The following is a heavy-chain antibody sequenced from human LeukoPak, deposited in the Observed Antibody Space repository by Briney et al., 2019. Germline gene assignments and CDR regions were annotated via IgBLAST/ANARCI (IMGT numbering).Heavy chain of an antibody. J-gene: IGHJ1*01. Sequence: PPETLSLTCSVSGDSVSRSDSYWDWIRRPPGKGLEWIGTIYYSGRTYYSPSLKSRVTMSVDPSNNQFSLNLRSVTAADTALYYCARRRYYDGSGYLEWGQGTLLSVSS. CDR3: ARRRYYDGSGYLE. D-gene: IGHD3-22*01. V-gene: IGHV4-39*01. CDR1: GDSVSRSDSY. CDR2: IYYSGRT.